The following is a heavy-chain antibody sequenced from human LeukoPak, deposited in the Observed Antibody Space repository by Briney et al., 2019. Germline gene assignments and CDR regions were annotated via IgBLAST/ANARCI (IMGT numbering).Heavy chain of an antibody. CDR3: ARDGQVGAIDYFDY. J-gene: IGHJ4*02. CDR2: IYTSGST. CDR1: GGSISSYY. D-gene: IGHD1-26*01. Sequence: SETLSLTCTVSGGSISSYYWSWIRQPPGKGLEWIGRIYTSGSTNYNPSLKSRVTMSVDTSKNQFSLKLSSVTAADTAVYYCARDGQVGAIDYFDYWGQGTLVTVSS. V-gene: IGHV4-4*07.